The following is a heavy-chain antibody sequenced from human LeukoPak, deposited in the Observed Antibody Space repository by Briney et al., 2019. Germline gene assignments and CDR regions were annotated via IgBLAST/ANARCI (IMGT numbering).Heavy chain of an antibody. CDR1: GFTFSSYE. D-gene: IGHD3-10*01. V-gene: IGHV3-48*03. Sequence: PGGSLRLSCAASGFTFSSYEMNWVRQAPGKGLEWVSYISSSGRTIYYADSAKGRFTISRDNAKNSLYLQMNSLRAEDTAVYYCARDLPITMVRGVILSGGMDVWGKGTTVTVSS. CDR2: ISSSGRTI. CDR3: ARDLPITMVRGVILSGGMDV. J-gene: IGHJ6*04.